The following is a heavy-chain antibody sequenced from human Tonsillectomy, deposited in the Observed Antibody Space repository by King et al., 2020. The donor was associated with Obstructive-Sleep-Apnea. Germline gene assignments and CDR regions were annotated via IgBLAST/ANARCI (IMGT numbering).Heavy chain of an antibody. J-gene: IGHJ4*02. D-gene: IGHD3-22*01. CDR3: ARHQFDSSGYYSFDY. V-gene: IGHV4-59*08. CDR2: IYSSGST. CDR1: GGSISGYY. Sequence: VQLQESGPGLVKPSETLSLTCTVSGGSISGYYWSWIRQPPGKGLEWIGYIYSSGSTNYNSSLKSRVTISVDTSKNQFSLKLTSVTAADTAVYYCARHQFDSSGYYSFDYWGQGTLVTVSS.